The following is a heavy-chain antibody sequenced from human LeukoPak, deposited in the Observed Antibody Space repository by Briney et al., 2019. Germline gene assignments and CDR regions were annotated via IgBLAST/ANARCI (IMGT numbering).Heavy chain of an antibody. D-gene: IGHD3-16*01. CDR3: ARGADMGF. CDR1: GFTFSSYW. V-gene: IGHV3-74*01. Sequence: PGGSLRLSCAASGFTFSSYWMNWVRQAPGKGLVWVSRIASDGSSTTYADSVKGRFSISRDNAKNSLYLQMNSLRAEDTAVYYCARGADMGFWGQGTLVTVSS. CDR2: IASDGSST. J-gene: IGHJ4*02.